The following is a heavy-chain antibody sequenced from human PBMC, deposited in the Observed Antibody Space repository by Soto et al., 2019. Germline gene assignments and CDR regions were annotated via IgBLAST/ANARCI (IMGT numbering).Heavy chain of an antibody. CDR1: GGSISSGKW. J-gene: IGHJ4*02. Sequence: QVHLQESGPGLVKPSVTLSLICDVSGGSISSGKWWSWVRQPPGKGLDWIGEIYHGGSASYNPSFRSRAVISVDKSKNQVYLNLNSVTAADTAVYFCANNDGWNFDSWGQGILVTVSS. V-gene: IGHV4-4*02. CDR2: IYHGGSA. CDR3: ANNDGWNFDS. D-gene: IGHD6-19*01.